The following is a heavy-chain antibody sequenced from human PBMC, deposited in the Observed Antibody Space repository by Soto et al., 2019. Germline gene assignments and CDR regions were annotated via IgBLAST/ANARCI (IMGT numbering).Heavy chain of an antibody. J-gene: IGHJ4*02. Sequence: PSETLSLTCTVSGGSISSGAYYWSWIRQYPGKGLEWIGYIYHSGSTYYRSSLKSRVTISIDTSKNQFSLILTSVTAADTAMYYCARGEDSSNWYPFDYWGQGLLVTVSS. D-gene: IGHD6-13*01. CDR3: ARGEDSSNWYPFDY. CDR2: IYHSGST. CDR1: GGSISSGAYY. V-gene: IGHV4-31*03.